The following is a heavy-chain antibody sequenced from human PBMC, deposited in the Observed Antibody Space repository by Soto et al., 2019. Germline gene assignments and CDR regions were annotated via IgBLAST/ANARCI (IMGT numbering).Heavy chain of an antibody. V-gene: IGHV1-58*01. J-gene: IGHJ4*02. Sequence: SVKVSCKASGFTFTRSAVQWVRQARGQRLEWIGWIVVGSGNTNYAQKFQERVTITRDMSTSTAYMELSSLRSEDTAVYYCAAEDMATIYAEGDWGQGTLVTVSS. CDR2: IVVGSGNT. D-gene: IGHD5-12*01. CDR3: AAEDMATIYAEGD. CDR1: GFTFTRSA.